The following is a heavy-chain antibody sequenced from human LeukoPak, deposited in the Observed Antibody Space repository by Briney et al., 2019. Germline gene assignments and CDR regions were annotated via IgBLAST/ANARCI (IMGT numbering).Heavy chain of an antibody. J-gene: IGHJ4*02. D-gene: IGHD4-17*01. V-gene: IGHV3-15*01. CDR2: IKTRTDGGTT. Sequence: GRSLRLSCAASGFTFSSYGMHWVRQAPGKGLEWVGRIKTRTDGGTTDYAAPVKGRFTISRDDSENTLYLQMSSLKTEDTAVYYCTTDWNGDYTWGQGTLVTVSS. CDR1: GFTFSSYG. CDR3: TTDWNGDYT.